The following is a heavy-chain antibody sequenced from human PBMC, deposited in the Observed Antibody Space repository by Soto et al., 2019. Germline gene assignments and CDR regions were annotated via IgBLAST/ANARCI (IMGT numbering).Heavy chain of an antibody. CDR2: IKSKSSGWTT. Sequence: GGSLRLSCATSGFTFSNAWMSWVRQAPGKGLEWVGRIKSKSSGWTTDYVAPVKGRFTISRDDSKNTLYLQMDSLKTEDTAVYYCATETPPMSRGVLDYWGQGTLVTVSS. CDR3: ATETPPMSRGVLDY. V-gene: IGHV3-15*01. CDR1: GFTFSNAW. J-gene: IGHJ4*02. D-gene: IGHD3-10*01.